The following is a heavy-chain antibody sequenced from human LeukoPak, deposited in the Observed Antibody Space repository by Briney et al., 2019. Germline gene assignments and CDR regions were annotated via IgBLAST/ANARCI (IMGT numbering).Heavy chain of an antibody. Sequence: PSETLSLTCAVYGGSFSGYHWSWIRQPPGKGLEWIGEINHSGSTNYNPSLKSRVTISVDTSKNQFSLKLSSVTAADTAVYYCAKHLSGWYSGFDYWGQGTLVTVSS. J-gene: IGHJ4*02. CDR1: GGSFSGYH. D-gene: IGHD6-19*01. V-gene: IGHV4-34*01. CDR2: INHSGST. CDR3: AKHLSGWYSGFDY.